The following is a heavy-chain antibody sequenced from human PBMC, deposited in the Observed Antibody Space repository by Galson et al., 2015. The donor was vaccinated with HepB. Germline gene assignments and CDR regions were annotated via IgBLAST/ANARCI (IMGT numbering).Heavy chain of an antibody. J-gene: IGHJ1*01. D-gene: IGHD6-19*01. CDR2: VSHDGSAQ. CDR1: GFSFSDYG. CDR3: AKEPRAYSSGWYFQH. V-gene: IGHV3-30*18. Sequence: SLRLSCAASGFSFSDYGMQWVRQGPAKGLEWVAVVSHDGSAQFYADSVKGRFTISRDNSKNTLFLQMNSLRPEDTAVYYCAKEPRAYSSGWYFQHWGQGTLVTVSS.